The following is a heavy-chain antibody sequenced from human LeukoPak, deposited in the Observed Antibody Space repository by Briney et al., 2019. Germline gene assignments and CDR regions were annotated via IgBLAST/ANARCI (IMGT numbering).Heavy chain of an antibody. CDR2: IYPGDSDT. J-gene: IGHJ3*02. CDR3: AKRHTTALSPGAFHI. D-gene: IGHD1-14*01. CDR1: GYSFTSYW. V-gene: IGHV5-51*01. Sequence: RHGESLKISCKGSGYSFTSYWIGWVRQMPGKGLEWMGIIYPGDSDTRYSPSFQGQVTISADKSISTAYLQWSSLKASDTAMYYCAKRHTTALSPGAFHIWGQGTMVTVSS.